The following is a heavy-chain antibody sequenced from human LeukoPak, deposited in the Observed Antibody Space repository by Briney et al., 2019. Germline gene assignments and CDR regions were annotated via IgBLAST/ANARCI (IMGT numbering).Heavy chain of an antibody. CDR1: GYTFTSYY. J-gene: IGHJ4*02. Sequence: ASVKVSCKASGYTFTSYYMHWVRQAPGQWLEWMGIINPSGGSTSYAQKFQGRVTMTRDTSTSTVYMELSSLRSEDTAVYYCARVVEDYYGSGSYTPHFDYWGQGTLVTVSS. D-gene: IGHD3-10*01. V-gene: IGHV1-46*01. CDR2: INPSGGST. CDR3: ARVVEDYYGSGSYTPHFDY.